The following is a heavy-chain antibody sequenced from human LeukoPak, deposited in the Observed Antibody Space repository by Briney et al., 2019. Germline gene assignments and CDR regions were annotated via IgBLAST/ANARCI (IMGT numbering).Heavy chain of an antibody. Sequence: PSETLSLTCIVSGDSIRNSGWSWGWIRQPPGKGLEWIGTMPYDENVSDNEIPSYNPSLKRRVTISAGTSKNQLSLKVNSVTAADTASYYCARLTLTGVGGRGWFDAWGQGTLVIVSS. CDR2: MPYDENVSDNEIP. D-gene: IGHD3-3*01. V-gene: IGHV4-39*01. J-gene: IGHJ5*02. CDR3: ARLTLTGVGGRGWFDA. CDR1: GDSIRNSGWS.